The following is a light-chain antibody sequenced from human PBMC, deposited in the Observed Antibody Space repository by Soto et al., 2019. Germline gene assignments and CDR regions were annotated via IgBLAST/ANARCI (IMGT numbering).Light chain of an antibody. CDR1: QGIRDA. Sequence: DIQMTQSPSSLSASVGDRVTITCRASQGIRDALGWYQQKPGKAPKRLIYAASSLQSGVPSRFRGSGSGTEFTLTISSLQPEDFATYYWLQHNSYPQTFGQGTKVEIK. CDR2: AAS. CDR3: LQHNSYPQT. V-gene: IGKV1-17*01. J-gene: IGKJ1*01.